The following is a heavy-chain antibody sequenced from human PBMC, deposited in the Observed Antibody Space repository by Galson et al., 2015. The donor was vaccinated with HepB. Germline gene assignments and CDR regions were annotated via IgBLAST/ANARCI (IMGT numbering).Heavy chain of an antibody. D-gene: IGHD4-23*01. V-gene: IGHV4-4*02. J-gene: IGHJ6*02. Sequence: SETLSLTCAVSGVSISSSYWWAWVRQTPGKGLEWIGRKYASGSTHYSASLKSRVTISIDMSTNQCSLKVTSVTAADTAVYYCATSELRPGGYYYYGMDVWGQGTTVTV. CDR3: ATSELRPGGYYYYGMDV. CDR2: KYASGST. CDR1: GVSISSSYW.